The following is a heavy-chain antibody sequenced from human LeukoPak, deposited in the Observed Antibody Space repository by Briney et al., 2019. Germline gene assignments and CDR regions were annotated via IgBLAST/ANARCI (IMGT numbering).Heavy chain of an antibody. CDR1: GYTFTSYG. Sequence: GASVKVSCKASGYTFTSYGINWVRQATGQGLEWMGWMNPNSGNTGYAQKFQGRVTMTRNTSISTAYMELSSLRSEDTAVYYCARGSAASYYYYMDVWGKGTTVTVSS. CDR2: MNPNSGNT. CDR3: ARGSAASYYYYMDV. J-gene: IGHJ6*03. V-gene: IGHV1-8*02. D-gene: IGHD6-13*01.